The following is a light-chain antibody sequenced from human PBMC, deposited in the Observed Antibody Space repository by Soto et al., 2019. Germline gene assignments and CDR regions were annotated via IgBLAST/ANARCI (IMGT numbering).Light chain of an antibody. Sequence: QLVLTQSPSASASLGASVKLTCTLSSGHSNNAVAWHQQQPEKGPRYLMKLNSDGSHTKGDGIPDRFSGSRSGTEQYLTISSLQSEDEADYYCQTWGTGIHVVFGGGTKLTVL. CDR1: SGHSNNA. CDR2: LNSDGSH. CDR3: QTWGTGIHVV. V-gene: IGLV4-69*01. J-gene: IGLJ2*01.